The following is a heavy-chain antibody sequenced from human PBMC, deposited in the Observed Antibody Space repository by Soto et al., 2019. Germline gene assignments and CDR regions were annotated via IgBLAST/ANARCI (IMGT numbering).Heavy chain of an antibody. V-gene: IGHV1-2*02. D-gene: IGHD2-8*01. CDR3: ARDLACTNGVCSPFDY. Sequence: ASVKVSCKASGYTFTGYYMHWVRQAPGQGLEWMGWINPNSGGTNYAQKFQGRATMTRDTSISTAYMELSRLRSDDTAVYYCARDLACTNGVCSPFDYWGQGTLVTVSS. CDR2: INPNSGGT. CDR1: GYTFTGYY. J-gene: IGHJ4*02.